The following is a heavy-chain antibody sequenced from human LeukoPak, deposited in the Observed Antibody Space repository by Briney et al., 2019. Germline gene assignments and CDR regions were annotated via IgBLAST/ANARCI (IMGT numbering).Heavy chain of an antibody. CDR1: GGSFSGYY. CDR3: ARGLNYYDNTGYYPAYMDV. CDR2: INHSGST. J-gene: IGHJ6*03. D-gene: IGHD3-22*01. V-gene: IGHV4-34*01. Sequence: SETLSLTCAVYGGSFSGYYWSWIRQPPGKGLEWLGEINHSGSTNYNPSLKSRVTISVDTSKNQFSLKLSSVTAADAALYYCARGLNYYDNTGYYPAYMDVWGKGTTVTVSS.